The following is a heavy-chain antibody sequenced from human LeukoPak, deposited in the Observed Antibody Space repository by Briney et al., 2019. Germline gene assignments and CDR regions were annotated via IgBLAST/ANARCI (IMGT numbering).Heavy chain of an antibody. J-gene: IGHJ4*02. CDR2: ISDSGGST. CDR1: GFPFSSYA. Sequence: GGSLRLSCSASGFPFSSYAMHWVRQAPGKGLEYVSAISDSGGSTYYADSVKGRFTISRDNSKNTLYLQMNSLRAEDTAVYYCAKDPYYYDTAGDYWGQGTLVTVSS. V-gene: IGHV3-64*04. D-gene: IGHD3-22*01. CDR3: AKDPYYYDTAGDY.